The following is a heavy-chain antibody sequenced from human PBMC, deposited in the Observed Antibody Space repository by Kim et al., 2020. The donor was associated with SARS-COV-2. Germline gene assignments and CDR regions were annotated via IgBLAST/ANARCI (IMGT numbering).Heavy chain of an antibody. CDR2: INPNTGNP. CDR3: ARDVGGISDAFDI. CDR1: GYTFTKYV. Sequence: ASVKVSCKASGYTFTKYVINWVRQAPGRGLECLGWINPNTGNPTYAQSFTGRFVFSTDTTVSTAYLQLSSLAAEDTAIYYCARDVGGISDAFDIWGQGTMVAVSS. V-gene: IGHV7-4-1*02. D-gene: IGHD1-26*01. J-gene: IGHJ3*02.